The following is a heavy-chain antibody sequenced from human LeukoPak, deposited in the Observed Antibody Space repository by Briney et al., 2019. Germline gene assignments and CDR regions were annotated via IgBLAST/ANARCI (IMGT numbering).Heavy chain of an antibody. D-gene: IGHD1-26*01. J-gene: IGHJ3*02. CDR1: GYTFTGYY. CDR2: INPNSGGT. V-gene: IGHV1-2*02. Sequence: ASVKVSCKASGYTFTGYYMHWVRQAPGQGLEWMGWINPNSGGTNYAQKFQGRVTMTRDTSISTAYMELSRLRSDDTAVYYCARPRRVGSNDAFDIWGQGTMVTVSS. CDR3: ARPRRVGSNDAFDI.